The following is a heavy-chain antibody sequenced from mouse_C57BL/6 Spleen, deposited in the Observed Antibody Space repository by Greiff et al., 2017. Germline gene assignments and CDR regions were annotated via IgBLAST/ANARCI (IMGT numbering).Heavy chain of an antibody. CDR3: ARATTVVATSVDY. CDR1: GYTFTSYW. J-gene: IGHJ2*01. V-gene: IGHV1-64*01. CDR2: IHPTSGST. D-gene: IGHD1-1*01. Sequence: VQLQQPGAELVKPGASVKLSCKASGYTFTSYWMHWVKQRPGQGLEWIGMIHPTSGSTNYNEKFKSKATLTVDKSSSTAYMQLSSLTSEDSAVYYCARATTVVATSVDYWGQGTTLTVSS.